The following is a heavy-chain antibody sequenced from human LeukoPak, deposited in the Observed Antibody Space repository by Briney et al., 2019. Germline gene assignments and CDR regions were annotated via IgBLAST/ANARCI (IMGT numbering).Heavy chain of an antibody. CDR1: GFTFSSYA. J-gene: IGHJ5*02. Sequence: PGGSLRLSCAASGFTFSSYAMSWVRQARGKGLEWVSAIRGSGGSTYYADSVKGRFTISRDNSKNTLYLQMNSLRAEDTAVYYCAKDTTTMIVGNWFDPWGQGTLVTVSS. D-gene: IGHD3-22*01. V-gene: IGHV3-23*01. CDR3: AKDTTTMIVGNWFDP. CDR2: IRGSGGST.